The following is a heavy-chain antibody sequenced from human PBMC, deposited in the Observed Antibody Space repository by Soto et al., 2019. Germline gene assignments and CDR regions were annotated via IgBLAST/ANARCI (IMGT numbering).Heavy chain of an antibody. V-gene: IGHV1-3*04. CDR1: GYNFVTYA. J-gene: IGHJ5*02. CDR2: VTIGDGGT. CDR3: VREVPGFDP. Sequence: QVQLVQSGAEVKKPGASVKVSCKASGYNFVTYAMHWVRQAPGQGLEWMGWVTIGDGGTRYSHKFQGRIAITRNTSAETVYIELSSLTSEDTAVYYCVREVPGFDPWGQGTLVTVSS.